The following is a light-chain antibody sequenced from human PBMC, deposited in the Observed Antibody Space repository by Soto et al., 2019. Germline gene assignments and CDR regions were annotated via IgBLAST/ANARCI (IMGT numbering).Light chain of an antibody. Sequence: EIVMTQTPATLSVSPGERSTLSCRASQSVSSYLAWYQQKPGQPPRLLIYDASNRATGIPARFSGSRSGTDFTLTISSLEHEDVGVYFCHQRNKFGQGTRLEIK. CDR3: HQRNK. CDR2: DAS. CDR1: QSVSSY. V-gene: IGKV3-11*01. J-gene: IGKJ5*01.